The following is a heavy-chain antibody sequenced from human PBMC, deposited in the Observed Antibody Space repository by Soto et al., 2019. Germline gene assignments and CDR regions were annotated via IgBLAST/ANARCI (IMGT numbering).Heavy chain of an antibody. J-gene: IGHJ4*02. CDR3: AKEAQDIVVVPAAKFYYFDY. CDR1: GFTFDDYA. V-gene: IGHV3-9*01. CDR2: ISWNSGSI. Sequence: EVQLVESRGGLVQPGRSLRLSCAASGFTFDDYAMHWVRQAPGKGLEWVSGISWNSGSIGYADSVKGRFTISRDNAKNSLYLQMNSLRAEDTALYYCAKEAQDIVVVPAAKFYYFDYWGQGTLVTVSS. D-gene: IGHD2-2*01.